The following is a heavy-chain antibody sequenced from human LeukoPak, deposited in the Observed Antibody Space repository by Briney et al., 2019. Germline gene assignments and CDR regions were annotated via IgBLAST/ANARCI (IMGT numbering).Heavy chain of an antibody. CDR3: ARRRSSGYSGPDAFDI. CDR1: GNSISSGYY. J-gene: IGHJ3*02. CDR2: IYHSGST. D-gene: IGHD3-22*01. Sequence: SETLSLTCAVSGNSISSGYYWGWIRQPPGKGLEWIGSIYHSGSTYYNPSLKSRVTISVDTSKNQFSLKLSSVTAADTAVYYCARRRSSGYSGPDAFDIWGQGTMVTVSS. V-gene: IGHV4-38-2*01.